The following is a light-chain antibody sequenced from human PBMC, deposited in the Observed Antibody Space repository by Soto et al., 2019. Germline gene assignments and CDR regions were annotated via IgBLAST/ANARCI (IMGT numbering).Light chain of an antibody. Sequence: DIVMTQSPLSLPVTPGEPASISCRSSQSLLHSNGYNYLDWYLQKPGQSPQLLIYLGSYRASGVXYXXSGSGSGTDFTLKISRVEAEDVGVYYCMQALQTPFTFGPGTKVDIK. CDR1: QSLLHSNGYNY. CDR3: MQALQTPFT. J-gene: IGKJ3*01. CDR2: LGS. V-gene: IGKV2-28*01.